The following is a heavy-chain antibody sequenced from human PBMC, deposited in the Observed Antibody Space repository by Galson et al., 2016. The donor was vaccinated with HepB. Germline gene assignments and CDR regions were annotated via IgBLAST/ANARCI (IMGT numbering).Heavy chain of an antibody. J-gene: IGHJ6*02. V-gene: IGHV3-30*18. D-gene: IGHD4-23*01. CDR1: GFTFSSYG. CDR2: ISYDVTRE. Sequence: SLRLSCAASGFTFSSYGMHWVRQAPGKGLEWLALISYDVTREDYADSVKGRFSISRENSKKTVDLQMNNMRFEDKAVYYCAKDYGGNSHYYGMDAWGQGTRVTVS. CDR3: AKDYGGNSHYYGMDA.